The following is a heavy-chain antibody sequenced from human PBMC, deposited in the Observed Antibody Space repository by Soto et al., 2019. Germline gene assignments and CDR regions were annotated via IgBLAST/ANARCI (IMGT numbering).Heavy chain of an antibody. J-gene: IGHJ6*02. D-gene: IGHD5-18*01. CDR2: IWYDGSNK. V-gene: IGHV3-33*01. CDR1: GFTFSSYG. CDR3: ARDQDSYGYYYYYSMDV. Sequence: GGSLRLSCAASGFTFSSYGMHWVRQAPGKGLEWVAVIWYDGSNKYYADSVKGRFTISRDNSKNTLYLQMNSLRAEDTAVYYCARDQDSYGYYYYYSMDVWGQGTTVTVSS.